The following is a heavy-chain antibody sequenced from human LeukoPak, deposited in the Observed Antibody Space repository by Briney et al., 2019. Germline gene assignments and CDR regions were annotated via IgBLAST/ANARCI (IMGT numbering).Heavy chain of an antibody. CDR1: GYTFTSYD. Sequence: ASVKVSCKASGYTFTSYDINWVRQATGQGLEWMGWMNPNSGNTGYAQKFQGRVTMTRNTSISTAYMELGSLRSEDTAVYYCARGDSSSLGFDYWGQGTLVTVSS. V-gene: IGHV1-8*01. CDR2: MNPNSGNT. J-gene: IGHJ4*02. CDR3: ARGDSSSLGFDY. D-gene: IGHD6-6*01.